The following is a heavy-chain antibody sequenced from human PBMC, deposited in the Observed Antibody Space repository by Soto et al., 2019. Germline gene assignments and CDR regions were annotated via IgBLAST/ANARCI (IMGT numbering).Heavy chain of an antibody. CDR1: GYSFTSYW. D-gene: IGHD6-19*01. Sequence: AESLRISCKCSGYSFTSYWIGWVRQMPGKGLEWMGIIYPGDSDTRYSPSFQGQVTISADKSISTAYLQWSSLKASDTSMYYCARPTDYAGSSGWYDYWGQGTLVTVSS. V-gene: IGHV5-51*01. CDR2: IYPGDSDT. CDR3: ARPTDYAGSSGWYDY. J-gene: IGHJ4*02.